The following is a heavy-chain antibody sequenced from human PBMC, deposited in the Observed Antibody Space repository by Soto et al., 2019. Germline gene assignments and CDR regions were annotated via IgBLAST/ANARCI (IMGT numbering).Heavy chain of an antibody. CDR1: GGSISSSTYY. D-gene: IGHD4-17*01. J-gene: IGHJ4*02. V-gene: IGHV4-39*01. CDR3: ASLYGDYVSY. Sequence: QLQLQESGPGLVKPSETLSLTCTVSGGSISSSTYYWGWIRQPPGKGLEWIGTISYSGITYYNPSLKSRGTISVDTSNNQFSLKLSSVTAADTAVYYCASLYGDYVSYWGQGTLVTVSS. CDR2: ISYSGIT.